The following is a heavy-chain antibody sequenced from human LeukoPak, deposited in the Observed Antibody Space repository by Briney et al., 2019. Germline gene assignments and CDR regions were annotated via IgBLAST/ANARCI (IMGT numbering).Heavy chain of an antibody. CDR3: ARVKYYYDSSGYYEYYFDY. CDR2: INPNSGGS. CDR1: GYTFTGYY. J-gene: IGHJ4*02. Sequence: GASVKVSCKTSGYTFTGYYVHWVRQAPGQGLEWMGWINPNSGGSNYAQKFQGRVTMTRDTSISTAYMELSRLRSDDTAVYYCARVKYYYDSSGYYEYYFDYWGQGALVTVSS. V-gene: IGHV1-2*02. D-gene: IGHD3-22*01.